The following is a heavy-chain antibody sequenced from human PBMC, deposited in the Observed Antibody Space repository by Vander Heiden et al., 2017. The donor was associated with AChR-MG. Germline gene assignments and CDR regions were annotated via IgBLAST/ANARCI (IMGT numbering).Heavy chain of an antibody. CDR1: GFALSITT. Sequence: EVQLMESGGGLAQPGGSLRLSCEASGFALSITTMMWVRQAPGKGLEWVANITPDGSEKQYVDSVKGRFTISRDNAKNSLSLQMNSLRAEDTAVYYCASRSRDYWGQGTVVTVSS. CDR2: ITPDGSEK. V-gene: IGHV3-7*01. J-gene: IGHJ4*02. CDR3: ASRSRDY.